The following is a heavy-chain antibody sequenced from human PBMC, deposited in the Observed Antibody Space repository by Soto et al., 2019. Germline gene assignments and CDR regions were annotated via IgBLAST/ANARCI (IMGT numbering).Heavy chain of an antibody. D-gene: IGHD3-9*01. CDR2: IGGSGTNT. J-gene: IGHJ4*02. CDR1: GITFSNYV. CDR3: ATPILYYDILTGIDH. Sequence: EVQLLESGGGLVQPGGSLRLSCAASGITFSNYVMNWVRQAPGKGLEWVSGIGGSGTNTYYADSVKGRFTISRDNSKNTLYLQMNSLRDEDTAVYYCATPILYYDILTGIDHWGLGTLVTVSS. V-gene: IGHV3-23*01.